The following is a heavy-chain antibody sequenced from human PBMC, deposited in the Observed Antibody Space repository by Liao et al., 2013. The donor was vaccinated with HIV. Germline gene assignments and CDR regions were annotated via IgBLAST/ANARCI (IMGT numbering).Heavy chain of an antibody. D-gene: IGHD6-13*01. Sequence: QVQLQESGPGLVKPSETLSLTCTVSGDSITSYYWSWIRQPAGKGLEWIGRIYSSGSTNYNPSLKSRITMSVDTSKNQFSLKLSSVTAADTAVYYCARGKQLDGYYYMDVWGKGTTVTVSS. CDR2: IYSSGST. J-gene: IGHJ6*03. V-gene: IGHV4-4*07. CDR1: GDSITSYY. CDR3: ARGKQLDGYYYMDV.